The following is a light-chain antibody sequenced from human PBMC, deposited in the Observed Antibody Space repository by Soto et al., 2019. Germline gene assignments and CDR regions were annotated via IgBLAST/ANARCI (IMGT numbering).Light chain of an antibody. J-gene: IGKJ1*01. V-gene: IGKV1-6*01. CDR1: QGIRND. Sequence: AIQMTQSPSSLSASVGDRVTITCRASQGIRNDLGWYQQKPGKAPKLLIYAASTLQSGVPSRFSGSGSGTGFTLTISSLQPEDCATYYCLQDYNYLWTFGQGTKVDIK. CDR2: AAS. CDR3: LQDYNYLWT.